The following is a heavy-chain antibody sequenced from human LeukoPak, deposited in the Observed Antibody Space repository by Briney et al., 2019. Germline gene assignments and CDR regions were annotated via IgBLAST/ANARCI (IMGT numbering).Heavy chain of an antibody. J-gene: IGHJ4*02. CDR1: GFSFSTFG. CDR3: AKDNPVLEY. V-gene: IGHV3-30*18. Sequence: GGSLRLSCAASGFSFSTFGMHWVRQTPGKGLEWVSHISKDESNKYYADSVKGRFTISRDTSKNTLFLQMNSLRAEDTAVYYCAKDNPVLEYWGQGTMVTVSS. CDR2: ISKDESNK.